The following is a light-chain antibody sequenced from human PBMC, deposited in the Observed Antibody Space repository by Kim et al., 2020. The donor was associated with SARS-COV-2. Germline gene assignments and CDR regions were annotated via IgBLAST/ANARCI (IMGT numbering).Light chain of an antibody. V-gene: IGKV2-30*02. CDR2: RVS. CDR3: TQGTHWPRYT. J-gene: IGKJ2*01. Sequence: DVVMSQSPLSLPVTLGQPASISCRSSQSLVHSDGNTYLTWFHQRPGQSPRPLIYRVSNRDSGVPDRFSGSGSGTDFTLKIRRVEAEDVGVYYCTQGTHWPRYTFGQGTKLEI. CDR1: QSLVHSDGNTY.